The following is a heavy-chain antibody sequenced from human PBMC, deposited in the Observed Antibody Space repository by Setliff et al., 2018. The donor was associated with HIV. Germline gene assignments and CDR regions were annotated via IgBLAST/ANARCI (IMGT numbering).Heavy chain of an antibody. CDR1: GFTFSSYS. J-gene: IGHJ4*02. Sequence: GGSLRLSCAASGFTFSSYSMNWVRQAPGKGLEWVSSISSGSSYIYYAESVKGRFTISRDNAKNSLYLQMNSLRVEDAAVYYCARDEDGYNHFDFWGQGTLVTVSS. CDR2: ISSGSSYI. CDR3: ARDEDGYNHFDF. V-gene: IGHV3-21*01. D-gene: IGHD5-12*01.